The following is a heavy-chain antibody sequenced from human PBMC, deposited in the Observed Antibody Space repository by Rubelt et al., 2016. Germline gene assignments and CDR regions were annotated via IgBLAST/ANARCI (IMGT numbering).Heavy chain of an antibody. V-gene: IGHV2-70*15. CDR3: ERIESEYSSSSEPIGAFDS. D-gene: IGHD6-6*01. CDR2: IDWGDDK. J-gene: IGHJ3*02. CDR1: GFSLSTSAMC. Sequence: QVTLRESGPALVKPTQTLTLTCTFSGFSLSTSAMCVSWIRQPPGKALEWLARIDWGDDKYYSTSLKTRLTISKDTSKNQVVLTMTNMDPVDTPTYYCERIESEYSSSSEPIGAFDSWGPGTMVTVSS.